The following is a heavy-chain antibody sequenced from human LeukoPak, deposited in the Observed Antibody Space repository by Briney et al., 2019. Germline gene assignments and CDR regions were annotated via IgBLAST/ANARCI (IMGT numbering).Heavy chain of an antibody. CDR1: GYTFTGYY. D-gene: IGHD3/OR15-3a*01. CDR2: INPNSGGT. Sequence: ASVKVSCKASGYTFTGYYMHWVRQAPGQGVEWMGWINPNSGGTNYAQKFQGRVTMTRDTSISTAYMELSRLRSDDTAVYYCARALGLVKNWFGPWGQGTLVTVSS. V-gene: IGHV1-2*02. J-gene: IGHJ5*02. CDR3: ARALGLVKNWFGP.